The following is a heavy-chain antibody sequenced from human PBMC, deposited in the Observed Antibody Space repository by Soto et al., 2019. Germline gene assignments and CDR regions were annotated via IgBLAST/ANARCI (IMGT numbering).Heavy chain of an antibody. CDR3: ARDQLEGNWFDP. Sequence: QLQLQESGSGLMKPSQTLSLTCAVSGGSISSGGYSWNWIRQPPGKGLEWIGYLYHSGYTFYNPPPKSRVTKSVDKSENQFSLKLSSGTAADTAVYYCARDQLEGNWFDPWGQGTRVTVSS. CDR1: GGSISSGGYS. V-gene: IGHV4-30-2*01. D-gene: IGHD1-1*01. CDR2: LYHSGYT. J-gene: IGHJ5*02.